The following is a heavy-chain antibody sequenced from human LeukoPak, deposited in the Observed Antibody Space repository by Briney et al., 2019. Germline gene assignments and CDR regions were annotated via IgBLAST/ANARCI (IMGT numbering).Heavy chain of an antibody. V-gene: IGHV3-23*01. D-gene: IGHD2-2*01. J-gene: IGHJ4*02. CDR1: GFTFSSYA. CDR2: ISGSGGST. CDR3: AKGGRIVVVPAAVDY. Sequence: GGSLRLSCAASGFTFSSYAMSWVRQAPGKGLGWVSAISGSGGSTYYADSVKGRFTISRDNSKNTLYLQMNSLRAEDTAVYYCAKGGRIVVVPAAVDYWGQGTLVTVSS.